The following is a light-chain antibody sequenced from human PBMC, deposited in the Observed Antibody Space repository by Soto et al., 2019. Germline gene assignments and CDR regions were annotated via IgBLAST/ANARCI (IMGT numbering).Light chain of an antibody. V-gene: IGLV2-11*01. J-gene: IGLJ1*01. Sequence: QSALTQPRSLSGSPGQSVTISCTGTSSDVGAYKFVSWYQLHPGKVPKLIIYDVSERPSGVPDRFSGSKSGNTASLTISGLQADDEADYYCSSYEGNKVYVFGTGTKVTVL. CDR1: SSDVGAYKF. CDR2: DVS. CDR3: SSYEGNKVYV.